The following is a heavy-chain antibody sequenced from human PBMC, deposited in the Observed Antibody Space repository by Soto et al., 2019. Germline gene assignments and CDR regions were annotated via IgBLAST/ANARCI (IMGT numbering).Heavy chain of an antibody. CDR2: ISAYNGNT. CDR1: GYTFTSYA. J-gene: IGHJ4*02. V-gene: IGHV1-18*01. CDR3: ARDLAAAGPFDY. D-gene: IGHD6-13*01. Sequence: QVQLVQSGAEVKKPGASVKVSCKTSGYTFTSYAISWVRQAPGQGLEWMGWISAYNGNTHYAQKHQGRVTMTTDTSTSTAYMELRSLRSDDTAVYYCARDLAAAGPFDYWGQGTLVTVSS.